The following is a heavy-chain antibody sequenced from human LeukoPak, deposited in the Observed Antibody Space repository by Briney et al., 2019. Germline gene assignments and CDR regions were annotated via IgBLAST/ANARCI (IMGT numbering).Heavy chain of an antibody. CDR1: AGALSSST. CDR2: IIPMLGIA. Sequence: GASGRASCRAPAGALSSSTTGWGGHGPGQGREGMGWIIPMLGIANYAQKFQGRVTSTADKSTSTAYMELSSLRSEDTAVYYCARDSSDYGDRQDAFDIWGQGTMVSVSS. J-gene: IGHJ3*02. V-gene: IGHV1-69*10. CDR3: ARDSSDYGDRQDAFDI. D-gene: IGHD4-17*01.